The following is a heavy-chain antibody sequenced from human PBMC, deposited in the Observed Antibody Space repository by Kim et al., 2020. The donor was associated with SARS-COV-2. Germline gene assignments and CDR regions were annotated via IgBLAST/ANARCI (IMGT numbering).Heavy chain of an antibody. CDR1: GFTFSSYE. V-gene: IGHV3-48*03. CDR2: ISSRGMTK. Sequence: GGSLRLSCAASGFTFSSYEMNWVRQAPGKGLEWVSYISSRGMTKYYADSVKGRFTISRDNAKNSVYLQMNSLRAEVTAVYYCARTGSGRGNYFDYWGQGILVTVSS. J-gene: IGHJ4*02. CDR3: ARTGSGRGNYFDY. D-gene: IGHD2-15*01.